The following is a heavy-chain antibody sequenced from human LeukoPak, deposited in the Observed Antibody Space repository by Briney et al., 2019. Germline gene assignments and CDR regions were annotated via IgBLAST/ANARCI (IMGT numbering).Heavy chain of an antibody. CDR3: ARHKNYYDSSGYFDY. CDR1: GGSISSSSFH. J-gene: IGHJ4*02. CDR2: IYYSGTT. V-gene: IGHV4-39*01. D-gene: IGHD3-22*01. Sequence: SETLSLTCTVSGGSISSSSFHWGWIRQPPGKGLEWIGSIYYSGTTYYNPSLKSRVTISVDTSKNQFSLKLSSVTAADTAVYYCARHKNYYDSSGYFDYWGQGTLVTVSS.